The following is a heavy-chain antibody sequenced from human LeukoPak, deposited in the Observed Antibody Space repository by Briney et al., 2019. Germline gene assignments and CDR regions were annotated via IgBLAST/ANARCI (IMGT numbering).Heavy chain of an antibody. Sequence: GGSLRLSCAASGFTFSSYAMSWVRQAPGKGLEWVSAISGSGGSTYYADSVKGRFTISRDNPKNTLYLQMNSLRAEDTAVYYCTKGGDIVVVVAATPTPFDYWGQGTLVTVSS. CDR3: TKGGDIVVVVAATPTPFDY. CDR1: GFTFSSYA. D-gene: IGHD2-15*01. CDR2: ISGSGGST. V-gene: IGHV3-23*01. J-gene: IGHJ4*02.